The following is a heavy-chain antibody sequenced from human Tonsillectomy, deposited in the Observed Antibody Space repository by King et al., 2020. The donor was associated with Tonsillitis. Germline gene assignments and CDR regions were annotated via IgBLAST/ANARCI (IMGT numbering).Heavy chain of an antibody. CDR3: ARDSGATYYYDSSGYDY. CDR1: GGSISSGDYY. J-gene: IGHJ4*02. Sequence: QLQESGPGLVKPSQTLSLTCTVSGGSISSGDYYWSWIRQPPGKGLEWIGYIYYSGSTYYNPSLKSRVTISVDTSKNQFSLKLSSVTAADTAVYYCARDSGATYYYDSSGYDYWGQGTLVTVSS. V-gene: IGHV4-30-4*01. CDR2: IYYSGST. D-gene: IGHD3-22*01.